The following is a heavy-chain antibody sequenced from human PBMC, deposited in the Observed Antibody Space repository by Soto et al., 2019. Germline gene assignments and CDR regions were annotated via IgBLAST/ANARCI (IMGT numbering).Heavy chain of an antibody. Sequence: SETLSLTCAVHGASFSGYYWSWVRQSPGKGLEWIGEITHSGTTNYSPSLKSRVTISVDTSKNHFFLSLRSVTAADTGVYYFARVSCSGGSCYLTSRYNYYVMDVCCQGTTVPVS. J-gene: IGHJ6*02. V-gene: IGHV4-34*01. D-gene: IGHD2-15*01. CDR3: ARVSCSGGSCYLTSRYNYYVMDV. CDR1: GASFSGYY. CDR2: ITHSGTT.